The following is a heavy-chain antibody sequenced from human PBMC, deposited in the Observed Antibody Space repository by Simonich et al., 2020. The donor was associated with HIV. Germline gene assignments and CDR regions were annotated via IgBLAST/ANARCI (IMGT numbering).Heavy chain of an antibody. V-gene: IGHV3-30*07. J-gene: IGHJ4*02. D-gene: IGHD5-12*01. CDR3: ARSVDIVATDTFDS. CDR2: KPYEGSNK. CDR1: GFTFSSYA. Sequence: QVQLVESGGGVVQPGRSLRLSCAASGFTFSSYAMHWVRQAPGKGRGCVAVKPYEGSNKSYADSVKGRFTISRDNSKNTLFLQMNSLRADDTAVYSCARSVDIVATDTFDSWGQGTLVTVSS.